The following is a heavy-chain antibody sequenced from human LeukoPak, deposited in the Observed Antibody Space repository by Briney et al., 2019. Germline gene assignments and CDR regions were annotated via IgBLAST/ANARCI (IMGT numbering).Heavy chain of an antibody. V-gene: IGHV4-39*01. CDR3: ARHLSLRSPFVS. CDR2: VDYGGNT. Sequence: SETLSLTGTVSGASISTINYHWVGIRQSPGRGLEWIGSVDYGGNTYENPSPKSRITISVDSSKNKFSLRLNSVTAPDTGVYYCARHLSLRSPFVSRGRGALVTVSS. J-gene: IGHJ4*02. CDR1: GASISTINYH.